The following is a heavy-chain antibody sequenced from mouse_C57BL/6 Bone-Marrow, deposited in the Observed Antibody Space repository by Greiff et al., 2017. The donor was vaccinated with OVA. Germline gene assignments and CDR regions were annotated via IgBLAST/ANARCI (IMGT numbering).Heavy chain of an antibody. CDR3: TSYGNIDY. CDR2: IDPENGDT. CDR1: GFNIKDDY. J-gene: IGHJ2*01. Sequence: VQLKESGAELVRPGASVKLSCTASGFNIKDDYMHWVQQRPEQGLEWIGWIDPENGDTEYASKFQGKATITADTYSTTAYLQLSSLTSEDTAVYYWTSYGNIDYWGQGTTLTVSS. D-gene: IGHD2-1*01. V-gene: IGHV14-4*01.